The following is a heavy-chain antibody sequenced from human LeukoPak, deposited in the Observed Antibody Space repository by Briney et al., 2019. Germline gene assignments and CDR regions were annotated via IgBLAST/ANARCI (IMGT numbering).Heavy chain of an antibody. CDR3: AREAGLTAHFDY. CDR2: IIVGSGKT. CDR1: GYTFTTYA. J-gene: IGHJ4*02. V-gene: IGHV1-3*01. D-gene: IGHD2-21*02. Sequence: GSVKVSCKSSGYTFTTYAMHWVRQAPGQRPEWMGWIIVGSGKTKYSQKFQGRVTFTRDTSATTVYMELGSLTSEDTAAYYCAREAGLTAHFDYWGQGTLVTVSS.